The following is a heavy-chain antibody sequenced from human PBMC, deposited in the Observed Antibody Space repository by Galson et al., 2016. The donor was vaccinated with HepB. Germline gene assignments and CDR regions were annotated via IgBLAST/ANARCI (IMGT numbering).Heavy chain of an antibody. CDR3: ATNYYDSSGSFSGVDY. D-gene: IGHD3-22*01. Sequence: ETLSLTCTVSGGSISSSNYYWGWVRQPPGKGLEWIGSIYYSGSTYYNPSLKSRVTISVDTSKNQFSLKLSSVTAADTAVYYCATNYYDSSGSFSGVDYWGQGTLVTVSS. J-gene: IGHJ4*02. V-gene: IGHV4-39*01. CDR1: GGSISSSNYY. CDR2: IYYSGST.